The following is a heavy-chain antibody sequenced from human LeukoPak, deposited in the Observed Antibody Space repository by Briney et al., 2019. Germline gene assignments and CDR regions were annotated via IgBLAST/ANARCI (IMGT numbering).Heavy chain of an antibody. CDR3: ARVQIGYTYGLFDY. D-gene: IGHD5-18*01. CDR2: IYYSGST. V-gene: IGHV4-61*05. Sequence: SETLSLTCTVSGGSISSSSHYWAWIRQPPGKGLEWIGYIYYSGSTNYNPSLKSRVTISVHTSKNQFSLKLSSVAAADTAVYYCARVQIGYTYGLFDYWGQGTLVTVSS. CDR1: GGSISSSSHY. J-gene: IGHJ4*02.